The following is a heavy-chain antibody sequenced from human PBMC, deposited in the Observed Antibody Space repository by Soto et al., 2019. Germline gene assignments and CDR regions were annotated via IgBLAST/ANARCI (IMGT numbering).Heavy chain of an antibody. J-gene: IGHJ4*02. D-gene: IGHD3-10*01. CDR3: AHTNYYCSWYFDS. V-gene: IGHV2-5*02. CDR1: GSSLSTTGVG. Sequence: QITLKESGPTLVKPTQTLTLTCTFSGSSLSTTGVGVGWIRQPPGEALEWLALIYWDNDKRYSPSRKSMLTITKDTSKNQVVLTLTDMEPLDTATYFCAHTNYYCSWYFDSRCQGTLVTVSS. CDR2: IYWDNDK.